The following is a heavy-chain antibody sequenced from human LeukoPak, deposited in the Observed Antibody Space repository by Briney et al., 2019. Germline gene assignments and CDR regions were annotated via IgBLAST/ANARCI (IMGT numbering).Heavy chain of an antibody. CDR2: IYPSGST. Sequence: PSETLSLTCTVSGGSITSHYWSWIRQPAGKGLEWIGRIYPSGSTNYNPSLKTRVTMSVDTSKSQFSLKLSSVTAADTAVYYCAGHYYYDTTGSDYWGQGTLVTVSS. J-gene: IGHJ4*02. V-gene: IGHV4-4*07. CDR1: GGSITSHY. CDR3: AGHYYYDTTGSDY. D-gene: IGHD3-22*01.